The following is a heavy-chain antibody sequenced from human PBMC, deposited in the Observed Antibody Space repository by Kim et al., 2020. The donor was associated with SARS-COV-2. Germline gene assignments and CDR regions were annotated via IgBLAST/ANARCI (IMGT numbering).Heavy chain of an antibody. Sequence: SLKGRVTISVETSKNQFSLKLSSVTAADTAVYYCARAPITMIVVVKAFDIWGQGTMVTVSS. V-gene: IGHV4-31*02. CDR3: ARAPITMIVVVKAFDI. J-gene: IGHJ3*02. D-gene: IGHD3-22*01.